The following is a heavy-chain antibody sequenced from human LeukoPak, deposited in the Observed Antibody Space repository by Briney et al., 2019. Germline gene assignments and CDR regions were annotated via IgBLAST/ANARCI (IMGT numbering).Heavy chain of an antibody. J-gene: IGHJ4*02. CDR3: AREWSSGYFGGHFDY. V-gene: IGHV4-59*01. CDR2: IYYSGST. D-gene: IGHD3-22*01. Sequence: SETLSLTCTVSGGSISSYSWSWIRQPPGKGLEWIGYIYYSGSTNQNPSLKSRVTISVDTSKNQFSLKLSSVTAADTAVYYCAREWSSGYFGGHFDYWGQGTLVTVSS. CDR1: GGSISSYS.